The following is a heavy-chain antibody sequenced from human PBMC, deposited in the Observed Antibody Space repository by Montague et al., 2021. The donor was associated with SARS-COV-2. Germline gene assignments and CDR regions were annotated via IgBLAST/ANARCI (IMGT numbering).Heavy chain of an antibody. J-gene: IGHJ4*02. CDR1: GGSISSSSYY. CDR2: IYYSGST. CDR3: ARNGKTRIAMIVVGIGYFDY. Sequence: SETLSLTCTVSGGSISSSSYYWGWIRQPPGKGLEWIGCIYYSGSTYYNPSLKSRVTISVDTSKNQFSLKLSSVTAADTAVYYCARNGKTRIAMIVVGIGYFDYWAQGTLSPSPQ. V-gene: IGHV4-39*01. D-gene: IGHD3-22*01.